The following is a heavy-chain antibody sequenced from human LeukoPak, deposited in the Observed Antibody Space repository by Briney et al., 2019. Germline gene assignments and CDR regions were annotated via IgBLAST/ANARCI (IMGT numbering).Heavy chain of an antibody. CDR2: IYYSGTT. Sequence: SETLSLTCTVSGGSISSSPYYWGWIRQPPGKGLEWIGSIYYSGTTHYNPSLKSRVTISVDTSKNQFSLKLSSVTAADTAVYYCARERINWFDPWGQGTLVTVSS. CDR1: GGSISSSPYY. J-gene: IGHJ5*02. D-gene: IGHD2-15*01. V-gene: IGHV4-39*07. CDR3: ARERINWFDP.